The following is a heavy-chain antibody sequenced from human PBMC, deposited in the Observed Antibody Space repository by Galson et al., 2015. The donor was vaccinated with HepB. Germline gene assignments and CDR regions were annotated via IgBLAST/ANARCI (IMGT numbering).Heavy chain of an antibody. Sequence: QSGAEVKKPGESLRISCKGSGYSFTSYWISWVRQMPGKGLEWMGRIDPSDSYTNYSPSFQGHVTISADKSISTAYLQWSSLKASDTAMYYCARHYDTVGGSSGYMGAFDIWGQGTMVTVSS. CDR3: ARHYDTVGGSSGYMGAFDI. CDR1: GYSFTSYW. J-gene: IGHJ3*02. D-gene: IGHD3-22*01. CDR2: IDPSDSYT. V-gene: IGHV5-10-1*01.